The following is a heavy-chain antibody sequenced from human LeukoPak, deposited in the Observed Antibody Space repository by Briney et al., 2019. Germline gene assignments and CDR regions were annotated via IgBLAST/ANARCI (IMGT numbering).Heavy chain of an antibody. CDR3: ARGVAAPYWYFDL. CDR1: GFTFSDYY. J-gene: IGHJ2*01. V-gene: IGHV3-11*01. D-gene: IGHD6-13*01. CDR2: ISSSGSTI. Sequence: PGGSLRLSCAASGFTFSDYYMSWIRQAPGKGLEWVSYISSSGSTIYYADSVKGRFTISRDNAKSSLYLQMNSLRAEDAAVYYCARGVAAPYWYFDLWGRGTLVTVSS.